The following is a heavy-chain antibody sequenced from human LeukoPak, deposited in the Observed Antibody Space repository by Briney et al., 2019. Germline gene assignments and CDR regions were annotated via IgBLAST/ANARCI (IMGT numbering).Heavy chain of an antibody. D-gene: IGHD3-22*01. J-gene: IGHJ4*02. CDR1: GGSISRYY. CDR3: ARVGDNYDRSGYYFDY. CDR2: IYYSGST. Sequence: PSETLSLTCIVSGGSISRYYWTWMRQPPGKGLEWIGYIYYSGSTNYNPSLKSRVTISVDTSKNQFSLNLSSVTAADTAVYYCARVGDNYDRSGYYFDYWGQGTLVTVSS. V-gene: IGHV4-59*01.